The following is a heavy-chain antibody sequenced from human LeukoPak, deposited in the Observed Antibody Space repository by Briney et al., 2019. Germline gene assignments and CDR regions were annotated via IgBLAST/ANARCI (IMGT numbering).Heavy chain of an antibody. V-gene: IGHV1-18*01. CDR1: GYAFTSYG. CDR3: AREETGALELDY. Sequence: GASVKVSCKASGYAFTSYGISWVRQAPGQGLEWMGWISAYNGNTNYAQKLQGRDTMTTDTSTSTAYMELRSLRSDDTAVYYCAREETGALELDYWGQGTLVTVSS. CDR2: ISAYNGNT. D-gene: IGHD7-27*01. J-gene: IGHJ4*02.